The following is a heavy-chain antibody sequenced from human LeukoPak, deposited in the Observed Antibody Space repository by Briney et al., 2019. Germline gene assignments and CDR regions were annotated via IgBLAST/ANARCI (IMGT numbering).Heavy chain of an antibody. CDR2: ISYDGSNK. Sequence: GGSLRLSCAASGFTLSRYAMHWVRQAPGTGLERVAVISYDGSNKYYADSVKGRFTLSRDNSKSTLYLQVSSLRAEDTGVYYCATDYHYAMDVWGQGTTVTVSS. CDR3: ATDYHYAMDV. V-gene: IGHV3-30-3*01. J-gene: IGHJ6*02. CDR1: GFTLSRYA.